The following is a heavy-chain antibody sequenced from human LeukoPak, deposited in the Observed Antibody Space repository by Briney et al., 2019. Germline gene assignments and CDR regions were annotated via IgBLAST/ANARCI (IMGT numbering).Heavy chain of an antibody. CDR1: GFTFSSYS. Sequence: PGGSLRLSCAASGFTFSSYSMNWVRQAPGKGLEWVSSISSSSSYIYYADSVKGRFTISRDNAKNSLYLQMNSLRAEDTAVYYCARRCYYDSSGYRYFDYWGQGTLVTVSS. J-gene: IGHJ4*02. CDR3: ARRCYYDSSGYRYFDY. D-gene: IGHD3-22*01. CDR2: ISSSSSYI. V-gene: IGHV3-21*01.